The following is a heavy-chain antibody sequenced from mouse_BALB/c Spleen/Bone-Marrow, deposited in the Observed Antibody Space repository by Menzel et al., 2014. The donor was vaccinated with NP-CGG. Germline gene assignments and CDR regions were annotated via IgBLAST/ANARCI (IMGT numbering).Heavy chain of an antibody. CDR2: ISSGSSTI. CDR3: ARRGLLSYWYFDV. J-gene: IGHJ1*01. D-gene: IGHD3-1*01. CDR1: GFTFSSFG. V-gene: IGHV5-17*02. Sequence: EVQLVESGGGLVQPGGSRKLSCAASGFTFSSFGMPWVRQAPEKGLEWVAYISSGSSTIYYADTVKGRFTISRDNPKNTLFLQMTSLRSEDTAMYYCARRGLLSYWYFDVWGAGTTVTVSS.